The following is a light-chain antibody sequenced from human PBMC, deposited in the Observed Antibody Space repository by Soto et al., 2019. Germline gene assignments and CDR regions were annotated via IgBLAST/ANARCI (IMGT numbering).Light chain of an antibody. V-gene: IGKV1-5*03. CDR1: QSISSW. CDR3: QQYNSYPWT. J-gene: IGKJ1*01. Sequence: DIQVTQSPSTLSASVGDRVTITSRARQSISSWLAWYQQKPGKAPKPLIYKASSLESGFPSRFSGSGSGTEFTLTISSLQPDDVATYYCQQYNSYPWTFGQGTKVEIK. CDR2: KAS.